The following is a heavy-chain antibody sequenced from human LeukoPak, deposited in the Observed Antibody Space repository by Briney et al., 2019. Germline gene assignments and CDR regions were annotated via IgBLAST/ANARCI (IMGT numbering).Heavy chain of an antibody. CDR1: GITFSSYE. CDR3: ARGFRDTAMFLDY. J-gene: IGHJ4*02. V-gene: IGHV3-48*03. Sequence: GGSLRLSCAASGITFSSYEMNLVRQAPGKRLQWLSCISGSGSTIYYADSVKGRFTISRDNAKKSLYLQLNSLRAEDTAVYYCARGFRDTAMFLDYWGQGTLVTVSS. CDR2: ISGSGSTI. D-gene: IGHD5-18*01.